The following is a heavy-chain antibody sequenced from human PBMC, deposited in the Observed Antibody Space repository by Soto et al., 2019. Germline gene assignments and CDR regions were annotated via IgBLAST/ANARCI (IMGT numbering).Heavy chain of an antibody. CDR2: IYYSGST. CDR3: ARVARGRVVGATPPCFDY. J-gene: IGHJ4*02. V-gene: IGHV4-31*03. CDR1: GGSISSGIYY. D-gene: IGHD1-26*01. Sequence: LSLTCTVSGGSISSGIYYWSWIRQNPGKGLEWIGHIYYSGSTYYNPSLKSRVSISVDTSKNQFSLKLTSVTAADTAVYYCARVARGRVVGATPPCFDYWGQGTLVTVSS.